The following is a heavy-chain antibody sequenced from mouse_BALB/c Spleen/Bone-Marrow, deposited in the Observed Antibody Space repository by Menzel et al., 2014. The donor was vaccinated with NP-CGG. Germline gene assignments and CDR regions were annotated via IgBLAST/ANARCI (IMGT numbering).Heavy chain of an antibody. CDR2: ISDGGSYT. D-gene: IGHD1-1*01. V-gene: IGHV5-4*02. CDR1: GFTFSDYY. Sequence: VMLVESGGGLVKPGGSLKLSCAASGFTFSDYYMYWVRQTPEKRLEWVATISDGGSYTYYPDSVKGRFTVSRDNAKNNLYQQMSSLKSEDTAIYYCAIVYGTSYDYYFDVWGAGTTVTVSS. CDR3: AIVYGTSYDYYFDV. J-gene: IGHJ1*01.